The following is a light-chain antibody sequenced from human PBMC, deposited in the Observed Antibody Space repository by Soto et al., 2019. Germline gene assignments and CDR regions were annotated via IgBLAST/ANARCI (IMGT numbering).Light chain of an antibody. CDR1: SSDVGGFNY. J-gene: IGLJ1*01. Sequence: QSALTQDASVSGSPGQSITISCTGTSSDVGGFNYASWYQQHPGKAPKLMIYDVFTRPSGVSNRFSGSKSGNTASLTISALQAEDEADYYCTSWTSTSTYVFGSGTKVTVL. CDR3: TSWTSTSTYV. CDR2: DVF. V-gene: IGLV2-14*03.